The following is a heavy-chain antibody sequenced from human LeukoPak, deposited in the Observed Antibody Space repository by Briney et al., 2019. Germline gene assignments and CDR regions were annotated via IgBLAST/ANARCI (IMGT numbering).Heavy chain of an antibody. Sequence: GGSLRHSCTASGYTFGDYAMSWVRQAPGKGLEWVAFMRTKPTDGTTDYAASVKDRFTISRDDSNSIAYLQMNSLKTEDTALYYCTRDHYYYVDVWGKGTTVTVPS. V-gene: IGHV3-49*04. CDR1: GYTFGDYA. J-gene: IGHJ6*03. CDR2: MRTKPTDGTT. CDR3: TRDHYYYVDV.